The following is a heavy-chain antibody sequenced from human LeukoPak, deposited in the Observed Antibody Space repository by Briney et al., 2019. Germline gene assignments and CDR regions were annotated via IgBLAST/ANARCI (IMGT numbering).Heavy chain of an antibody. CDR2: ITSNGGST. CDR3: AKRRYSSGWYDFDY. Sequence: TGGSLRLSCAASGFTFSSYAFHWVRQAPGKGLEYVSSITSNGGSTYYANSVKGRFTISRDNAKNTLYLQMDSLRAEDMAVYYCAKRRYSSGWYDFDYWGQGTLVTVSS. D-gene: IGHD6-19*01. J-gene: IGHJ4*02. CDR1: GFTFSSYA. V-gene: IGHV3-64*01.